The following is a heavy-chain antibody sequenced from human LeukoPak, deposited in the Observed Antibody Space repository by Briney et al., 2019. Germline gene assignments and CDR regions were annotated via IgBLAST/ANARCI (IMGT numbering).Heavy chain of an antibody. CDR3: ARDRATVTTGWFDP. J-gene: IGHJ5*02. Sequence: ASVKVSCKASGYTFTSYGISWVRQAPGQGLEWMGWISAYNGNTNYAQKLQGRVTMTTDTSTSTAHMELRSLRSDDTAVYYCARDRATVTTGWFDPWGQGTLVTVSS. V-gene: IGHV1-18*01. CDR2: ISAYNGNT. CDR1: GYTFTSYG. D-gene: IGHD4-17*01.